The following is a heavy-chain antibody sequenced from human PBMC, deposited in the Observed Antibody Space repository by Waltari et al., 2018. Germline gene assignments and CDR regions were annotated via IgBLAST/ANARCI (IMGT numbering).Heavy chain of an antibody. V-gene: IGHV4-59*01. J-gene: IGHJ1*01. D-gene: IGHD6-19*01. CDR1: GGSISSYY. Sequence: QVQLQESGPGLVKPSETLSLTCTVSGGSISSYYWSWIRQPPGKGLEWIGYIYYTGSTNYNPSLKSPVTISVDTSKNQFSLKLSSVTAADTPVYYCASSYSSGWSEYFQHWGQGTLVTVSS. CDR2: IYYTGST. CDR3: ASSYSSGWSEYFQH.